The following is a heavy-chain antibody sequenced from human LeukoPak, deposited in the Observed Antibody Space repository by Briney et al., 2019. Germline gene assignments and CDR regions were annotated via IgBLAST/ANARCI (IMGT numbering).Heavy chain of an antibody. J-gene: IGHJ4*02. V-gene: IGHV4-34*01. CDR2: INHSGST. CDR1: GGSFSGYY. D-gene: IGHD3-22*01. CDR3: ARGQHYYDSSGYSY. Sequence: SETLSLTCAVYGGSFSGYYWSWIRQPPGKGLEWIGEINHSGSTNYNPSLKSRVTISVDTSKNQFSLKLSSVTAADTAVYYCARGQHYYDSSGYSYWGQGTPVTVSS.